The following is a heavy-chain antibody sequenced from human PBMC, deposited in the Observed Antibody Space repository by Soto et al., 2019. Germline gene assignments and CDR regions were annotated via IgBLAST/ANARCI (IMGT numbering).Heavy chain of an antibody. CDR2: ISPNSGRA. V-gene: IGHV1-18*04. D-gene: IGHD3-9*01. CDR1: GYTFSKYD. Sequence: ASVMVSCKASGYTFSKYDVSWVRQAPGQGLEWLGLISPNSGRASYSEKFQGRVTMSTDTPTTTAYLELRSLRSDDTAVYYCVRQYFDVLTDYPDLDYWGHGTLGTVSS. CDR3: VRQYFDVLTDYPDLDY. J-gene: IGHJ4*01.